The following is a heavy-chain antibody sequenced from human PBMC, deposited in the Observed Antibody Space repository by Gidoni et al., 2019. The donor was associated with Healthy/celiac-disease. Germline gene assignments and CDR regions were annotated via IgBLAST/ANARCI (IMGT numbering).Heavy chain of an antibody. V-gene: IGHV3-7*01. Sequence: EVQLVESGGGLVQPGGSLRLSCAASGFTFSSSWMSWVRQAPGKGLGWVANIKQDGSEKYYVDSVKGRFTISRDNAKNSLYLQMNSLRAEDTAVYYCARGGYCSGGSCETLFDYWGQGTLVTVSS. D-gene: IGHD2-15*01. CDR1: GFTFSSSW. J-gene: IGHJ4*02. CDR3: ARGGYCSGGSCETLFDY. CDR2: IKQDGSEK.